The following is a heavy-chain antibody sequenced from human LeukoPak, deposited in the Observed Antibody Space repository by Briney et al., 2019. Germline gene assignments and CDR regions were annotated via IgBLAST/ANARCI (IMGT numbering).Heavy chain of an antibody. Sequence: GGSLRLSCAASGFTLDDYAMHWVRQAPGKGLEWVAVIWYDGSNKYYADSVKGRFTISRDNSKNTLYLQMNSLRAEDTAVYYCAKDSGYGDPGRFDYWGQGTLVTVSS. CDR3: AKDSGYGDPGRFDY. J-gene: IGHJ4*02. CDR2: IWYDGSNK. CDR1: GFTLDDYA. V-gene: IGHV3-30*02. D-gene: IGHD4-17*01.